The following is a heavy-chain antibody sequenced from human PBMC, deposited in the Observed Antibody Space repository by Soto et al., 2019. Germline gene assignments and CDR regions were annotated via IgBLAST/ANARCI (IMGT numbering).Heavy chain of an antibody. V-gene: IGHV4-59*08. Sequence: SETLSLTCAVHGGSFSGYYWSWIRQPPGKGLEWIGYIYYSGSTNYNPSLKSRVTISVDTSKNQFSLKLSSVTAADTAVYYCARRRYNYYGMDVWGQGTTVTVSS. J-gene: IGHJ6*02. CDR1: GGSFSGYY. CDR3: ARRRYNYYGMDV. CDR2: IYYSGST. D-gene: IGHD3-16*02.